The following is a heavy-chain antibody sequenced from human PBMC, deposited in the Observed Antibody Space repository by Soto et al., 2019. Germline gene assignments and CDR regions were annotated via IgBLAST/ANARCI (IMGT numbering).Heavy chain of an antibody. J-gene: IGHJ1*01. CDR1: GFTFSSYS. Sequence: GGSLSLSCAASGFTFSSYSMNWVRQAPGKGLEWVSSISSSSSYIYYADSVKGRFIISRDNAKNSLYLQMNSLRAEDTAVYYCARAGAVAGTFQHWGQGTLVTVSS. V-gene: IGHV3-21*01. D-gene: IGHD6-19*01. CDR2: ISSSSSYI. CDR3: ARAGAVAGTFQH.